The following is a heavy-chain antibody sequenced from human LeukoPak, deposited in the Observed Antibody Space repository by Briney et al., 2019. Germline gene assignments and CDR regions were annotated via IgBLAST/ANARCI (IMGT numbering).Heavy chain of an antibody. J-gene: IGHJ4*02. Sequence: GGSLRLSCAASGFTFSSYGMHWVRQAPGKGLEWVAFIRYDGSKKFYADSVKGRFTISRDNAKNTLYLQMDSLRAEDTAVYYCARSLGGAYDYWGQGTLVTVSS. CDR1: GFTFSSYG. D-gene: IGHD1-26*01. CDR2: IRYDGSKK. CDR3: ARSLGGAYDY. V-gene: IGHV3-30*02.